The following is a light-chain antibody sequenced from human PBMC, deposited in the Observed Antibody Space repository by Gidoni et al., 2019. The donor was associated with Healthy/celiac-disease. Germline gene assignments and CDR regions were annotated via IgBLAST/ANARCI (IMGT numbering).Light chain of an antibody. CDR2: KAS. CDR1: QSISSW. CDR3: QQYNSYPYT. J-gene: IGKJ2*01. Sequence: DIQMTQAPSTLSASVGDRVTITCRASQSISSWLAWYQQKPGNAPKLLIYKASSLESGVPSRSSGRAAGTEFTLTIRSLQPDDFATYYCQQYNSYPYTFGQGTKLEIK. V-gene: IGKV1-5*03.